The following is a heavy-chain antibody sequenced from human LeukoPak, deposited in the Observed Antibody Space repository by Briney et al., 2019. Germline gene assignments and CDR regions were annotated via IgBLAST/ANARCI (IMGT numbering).Heavy chain of an antibody. Sequence: SETLSLTCTVSGGSISSGDYYWSWIRQPPGKGLEWIGYIYYSGSTYYNPSLKSRVTISVDTSKSQFSLKLSSVTAADTAVYYCARVRYCSSTSCYTYYYYMDVWGKGTTVTVSS. CDR3: ARVRYCSSTSCYTYYYYMDV. CDR2: IYYSGST. J-gene: IGHJ6*03. D-gene: IGHD2-2*02. V-gene: IGHV4-30-4*08. CDR1: GGSISSGDYY.